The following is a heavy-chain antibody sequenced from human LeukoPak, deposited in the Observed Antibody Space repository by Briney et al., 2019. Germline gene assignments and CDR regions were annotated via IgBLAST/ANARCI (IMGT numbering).Heavy chain of an antibody. CDR3: AREYIVGATIYYFDY. V-gene: IGHV1-18*01. Sequence: ASVKVSCKASGYTFTSYGISWVRQAPGQGLEWMGWISAYNGNTNYAQRLQGRVTMTTDTSTSTAYMELRSLRSDDTAVYYCAREYIVGATIYYFDYWGQGTLVTVSS. J-gene: IGHJ4*02. CDR1: GYTFTSYG. D-gene: IGHD1-26*01. CDR2: ISAYNGNT.